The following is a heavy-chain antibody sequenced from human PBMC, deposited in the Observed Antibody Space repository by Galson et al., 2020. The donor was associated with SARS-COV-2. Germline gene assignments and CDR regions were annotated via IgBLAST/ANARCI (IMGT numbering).Heavy chain of an antibody. J-gene: IGHJ6*02. CDR3: ARGGYYGSGGYYRNVDYYYYGMDV. Sequence: SVKVSCKASGGTFSSYAISWVRQAPGQGLEWMGGIIPIFGTANYAQKFQGRVTITADKSTSTAYMELSSLRSEDTAVYYCARGGYYGSGGYYRNVDYYYYGMDVWGQGTTVTVSS. CDR1: GGTFSSYA. D-gene: IGHD3-10*01. V-gene: IGHV1-69*06. CDR2: IIPIFGTA.